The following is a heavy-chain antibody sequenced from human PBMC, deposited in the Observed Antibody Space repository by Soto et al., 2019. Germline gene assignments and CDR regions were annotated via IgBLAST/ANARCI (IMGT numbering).Heavy chain of an antibody. J-gene: IGHJ4*02. CDR1: GFTFNKDA. CDR3: AKDRDSSSWYAIFDY. V-gene: IGHV3-23*01. D-gene: IGHD6-13*01. CDR2: ISGSGGST. Sequence: GGSLRLSCAASGFTFNKDAMNWVRQAPGKGLEWVSAISGSGGSTYYADSVKGRFTISRDNSKNTLYLQMNSLRAEDTAVYYCAKDRDSSSWYAIFDYWGQGTLVTVSS.